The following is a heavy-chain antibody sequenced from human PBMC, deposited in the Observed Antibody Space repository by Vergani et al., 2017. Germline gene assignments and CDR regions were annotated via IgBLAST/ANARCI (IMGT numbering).Heavy chain of an antibody. CDR1: GGSISSYY. CDR3: AREASGNYLNYWYFDL. D-gene: IGHD1-7*01. CDR2: IYYSGST. Sequence: QVQLQESGPGLVKPSETLSLTCTVSGGSISSYYWSWIRQPPGKGLEWIGYIYYSGSTNYNPSLKSRVTISVDTSKNQFSLKLSSVTAADTAVYYCAREASGNYLNYWYFDLWGRGTLGTVSS. V-gene: IGHV4-59*12. J-gene: IGHJ2*01.